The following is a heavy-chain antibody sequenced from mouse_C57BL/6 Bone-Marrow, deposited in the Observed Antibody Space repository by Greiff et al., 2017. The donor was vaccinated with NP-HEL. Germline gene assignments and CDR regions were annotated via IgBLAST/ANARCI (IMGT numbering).Heavy chain of an antibody. D-gene: IGHD1-1*01. J-gene: IGHJ2*01. CDR3: APLLLGD. CDR2: IDPNSGGT. V-gene: IGHV1-72*01. CDR1: GYTFTSYG. Sequence: SGAELARPGASVKLSCKASGYTFTSYGISWVKQRTGRGLEWIGRIDPNSGGTKYNEKFKSKATLTVDKPSSTAYMQRSSLTSEGSAFYYCAPLLLGDWGQGTTLTVSS.